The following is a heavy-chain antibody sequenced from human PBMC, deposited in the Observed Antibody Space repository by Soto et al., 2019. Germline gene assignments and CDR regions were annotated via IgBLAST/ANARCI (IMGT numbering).Heavy chain of an antibody. Sequence: SVKVSCKASGGTFSSYTISWVRQAPGQGLEWMGRIIPILGIANYAQKFQGRVTITADKSTSTAYMELSSLRSEDTAVYYCARDRFYYDSSGYYRSTYYYYGMEVWGQGTTVTVSS. CDR3: ARDRFYYDSSGYYRSTYYYYGMEV. CDR2: IIPILGIA. V-gene: IGHV1-69*04. J-gene: IGHJ6*02. D-gene: IGHD3-22*01. CDR1: GGTFSSYT.